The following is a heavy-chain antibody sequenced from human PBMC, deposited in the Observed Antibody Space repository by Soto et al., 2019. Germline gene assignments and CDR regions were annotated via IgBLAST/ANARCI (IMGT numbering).Heavy chain of an antibody. J-gene: IGHJ4*02. Sequence: PSQTLSLTCDISGDSVSGNSVTWNWIRKSPSRGLEWLGRTYYRSKWYSDYAVSVKSRVTINPDTSKNQFSLQLNSETPEDTAVYYCARPITMIRRNPYYFDYWGQGTLVTVSS. CDR3: ARPITMIRRNPYYFDY. CDR1: GDSVSGNSVT. D-gene: IGHD3-22*01. V-gene: IGHV6-1*01. CDR2: TYYRSKWYS.